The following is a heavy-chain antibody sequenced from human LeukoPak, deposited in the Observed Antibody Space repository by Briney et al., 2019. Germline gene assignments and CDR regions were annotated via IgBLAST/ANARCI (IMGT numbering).Heavy chain of an antibody. V-gene: IGHV4-34*01. CDR3: ARGKWLQLRDYYYYGLDV. Sequence: PSETLSLTCAVYGGSFSGYYWSWIRQPPGKGLEWIGEINHSGSTNYNPSLKSRVTISVDTSKNQFSLKLSSVTAADTAVYYCARGKWLQLRDYYYYGLDVWGQGTTVTVSS. D-gene: IGHD5-24*01. J-gene: IGHJ6*02. CDR1: GGSFSGYY. CDR2: INHSGST.